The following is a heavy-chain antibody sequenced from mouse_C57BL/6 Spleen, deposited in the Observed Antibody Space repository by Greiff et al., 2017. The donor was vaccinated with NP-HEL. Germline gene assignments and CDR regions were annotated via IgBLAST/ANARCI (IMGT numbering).Heavy chain of an antibody. D-gene: IGHD2-4*01. V-gene: IGHV1-64*01. CDR1: GYTFTSYW. CDR2: IHPNSGST. J-gene: IGHJ2*01. Sequence: VQLQQPGAELVKPGASVKLSCKASGYTFTSYWMHWVKQRPGQGLEWIGMIHPNSGSTNYNEKFKSKATLTVDKSSSTAYMQLSSLTSEDSAVYYCAREVYYDYGGNYFDYWGQGTTLTVSS. CDR3: AREVYYDYGGNYFDY.